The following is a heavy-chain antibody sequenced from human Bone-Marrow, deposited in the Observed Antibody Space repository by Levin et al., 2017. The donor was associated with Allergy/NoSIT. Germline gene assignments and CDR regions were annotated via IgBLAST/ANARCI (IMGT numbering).Heavy chain of an antibody. CDR1: GGSFSTHP. CDR2: FIPVLKTA. D-gene: IGHD6-13*01. V-gene: IGHV1-69*13. CDR3: ARLVAAGNDPSEF. Sequence: GASVKVSCKASGGSFSTHPISWVRQAPGQGLEWIGGFIPVLKTANYSHKFRGRVTISADEGTVTAFMEVSSLKSEDTAVYYCARLVAAGNDPSEFWGQGTQVTVSS. J-gene: IGHJ4*02.